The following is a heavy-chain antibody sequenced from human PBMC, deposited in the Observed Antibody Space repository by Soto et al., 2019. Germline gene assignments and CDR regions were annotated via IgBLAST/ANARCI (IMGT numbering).Heavy chain of an antibody. CDR3: ARDRPARASGYPLSPPYYYYVMDV. CDR2: IYYNGST. J-gene: IGHJ6*02. CDR1: GGSISSYC. V-gene: IGHV4-59*01. Sequence: SETLSLTCTVSGGSISSYCWSWIRQPPGKGMEWIGYIYYNGSTNYNPSLKSRVTISVDTSKNQFSLKLSSVTAADTAVYYCARDRPARASGYPLSPPYYYYVMDVWGQGTTVTVSS. D-gene: IGHD5-12*01.